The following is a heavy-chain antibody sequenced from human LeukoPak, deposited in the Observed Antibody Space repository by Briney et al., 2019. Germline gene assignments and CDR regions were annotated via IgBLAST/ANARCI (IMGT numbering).Heavy chain of an antibody. CDR3: ARFTDYTSALDY. D-gene: IGHD4-11*01. J-gene: IGHJ4*02. CDR1: GGSINNYY. V-gene: IGHV4-59*01. CDR2: IYYSGST. Sequence: SETLSLTCTVSGGSINNYYWSWIRQPPGKGLEWIGYIYYSGSTNYNPSLKSRVTISVDTSKNQFSLKLSSVTAADTAVYYCARFTDYTSALDYWGQGTLVTVSS.